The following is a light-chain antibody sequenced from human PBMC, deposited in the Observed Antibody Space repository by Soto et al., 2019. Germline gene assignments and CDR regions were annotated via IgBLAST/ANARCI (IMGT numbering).Light chain of an antibody. V-gene: IGLV2-11*01. CDR2: EVS. CDR1: SSDVGGYNF. Sequence: QSVLTQPRSVSGSPGQSVTISCTGTSSDVGGYNFVSWYQQHPGKAPKLMIYEVSKRPSGVPDRFSGSKSGNTASLTISGLQAEDEADYYCCSYAGSYTWVFGGGTKLTVL. J-gene: IGLJ3*02. CDR3: CSYAGSYTWV.